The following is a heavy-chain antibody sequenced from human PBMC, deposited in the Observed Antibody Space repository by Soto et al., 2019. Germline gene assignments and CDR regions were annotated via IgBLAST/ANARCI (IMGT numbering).Heavy chain of an antibody. V-gene: IGHV4-31*03. CDR2: IYYSGTT. Sequence: QLQLQESGPGLVKPSQTLSLTCTVSGGSISRGGYFWSWIRQHPGKGLEWIGYIYYSGTTYYNPALKSRPTLSVDTSKSQFSLNLMSVTAADTALYYCARVESSGTCDYWGQGTLVTVSS. CDR1: GGSISRGGYF. CDR3: ARVESSGTCDY. D-gene: IGHD3-10*01. J-gene: IGHJ4*02.